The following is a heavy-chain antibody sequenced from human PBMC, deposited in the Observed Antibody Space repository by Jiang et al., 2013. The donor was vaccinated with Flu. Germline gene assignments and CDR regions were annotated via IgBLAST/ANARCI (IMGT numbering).Heavy chain of an antibody. CDR3: AHRLIMITFGGLIVSARDNGFDP. D-gene: IGHD3-16*02. J-gene: IGHJ5*02. CDR2: IDWDDDK. V-gene: IGHV2-70*12. CDR1: GFSLSTSGMC. Sequence: KPTQTLTLTCTFSGFSLSTSGMCVSWIRQPPGKALEWLARIDWDDDKYYSTSLKTRLTISKDTSKNQVVLTMTNMDPVDTATYYCAHRLIMITFGGLIVSARDNGFDPWGQGTLVTVSS.